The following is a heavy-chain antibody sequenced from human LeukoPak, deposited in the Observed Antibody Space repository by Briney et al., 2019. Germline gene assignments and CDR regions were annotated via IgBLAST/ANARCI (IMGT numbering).Heavy chain of an antibody. D-gene: IGHD3-10*01. J-gene: IGHJ4*02. Sequence: ASVTVSYKASGYTFTGYYMHWVRQAPGQGLEWMGWINPNRGGTNYAQKCQGRVTMTRDTTISTAYMEVSRLRSDDTAVYYCARDMVRGVRSSGYWGQGTLVTVSS. V-gene: IGHV1-2*02. CDR2: INPNRGGT. CDR3: ARDMVRGVRSSGY. CDR1: GYTFTGYY.